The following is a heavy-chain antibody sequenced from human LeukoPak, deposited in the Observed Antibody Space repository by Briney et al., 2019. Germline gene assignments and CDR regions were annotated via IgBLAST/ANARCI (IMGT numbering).Heavy chain of an antibody. J-gene: IGHJ4*02. V-gene: IGHV1-18*01. D-gene: IGHD6-13*01. Sequence: ASVKVSCKASGYSFTNYGITWVRQAPGQGLEWMGWISPYNGNTNYAQKLQGRVTMTRDTSTSTAYMELRSLRSDDTAVYCCATYSAAGRTYYFDYWGQGALVTVSS. CDR3: ATYSAAGRTYYFDY. CDR1: GYSFTNYG. CDR2: ISPYNGNT.